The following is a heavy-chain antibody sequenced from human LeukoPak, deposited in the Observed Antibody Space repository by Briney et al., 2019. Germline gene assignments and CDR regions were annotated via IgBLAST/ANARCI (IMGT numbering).Heavy chain of an antibody. D-gene: IGHD6-13*01. CDR1: GGSISSGDYY. V-gene: IGHV4-30-4*01. Sequence: SETLSLTCTVSGGSISSGDYYWSWIRQPPGKGLEWIGYIYYSGSTYYNPSLKSRVTISVDTSKNQFSPKLSSVTAADTAVYYCARDQGFSSSWSPFDYWGQGTLVTVSS. CDR3: ARDQGFSSSWSPFDY. J-gene: IGHJ4*02. CDR2: IYYSGST.